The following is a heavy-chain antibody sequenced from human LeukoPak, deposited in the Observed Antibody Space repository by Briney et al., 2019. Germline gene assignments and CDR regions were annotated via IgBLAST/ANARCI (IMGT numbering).Heavy chain of an antibody. D-gene: IGHD3-9*01. Sequence: PSETLSLTCDVSGYSISSGYYWGWIRQPPGKGLEWLGSIYHSGSTYYNPSLKSRVTISVDTSKNQFSLKLSSVTAVDTAVYYCARHLHRGVLVTTSIDYWGQGTLVTVSS. V-gene: IGHV4-38-2*01. J-gene: IGHJ4*02. CDR3: ARHLHRGVLVTTSIDY. CDR1: GYSISSGYY. CDR2: IYHSGST.